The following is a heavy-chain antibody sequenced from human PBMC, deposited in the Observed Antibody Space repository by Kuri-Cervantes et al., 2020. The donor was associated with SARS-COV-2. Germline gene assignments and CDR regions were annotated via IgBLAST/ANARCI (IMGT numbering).Heavy chain of an antibody. J-gene: IGHJ4*02. Sequence: SETLSLTCTVSGGSISSYYWSWIRQPAGKGLEWIGRIYTSGSTNYNPSLKSRVTISVDTSKNQFSLKLSSVTAADTAVYYCARDADSSGSLDYWGQGTLVTVSS. V-gene: IGHV4-4*07. CDR3: ARDADSSGSLDY. D-gene: IGHD3-22*01. CDR2: IYTSGST. CDR1: GGSISSYY.